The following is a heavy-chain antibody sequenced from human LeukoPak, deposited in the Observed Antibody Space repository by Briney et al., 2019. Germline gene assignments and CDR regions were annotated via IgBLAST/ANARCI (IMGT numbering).Heavy chain of an antibody. CDR3: ARCYTYGTTWFGGLDV. V-gene: IGHV3-23*01. CDR1: GFTFNSNT. J-gene: IGHJ6*02. CDR2: IRGGCSDT. D-gene: IGHD3-10*01. Sequence: GGALRLSCAASGFTFNSNTMTLVRQVSGKGLEGGSSIRGGCSDTHYAGTARGRFTISRDNSKHPLYLQMNSLRAEDPAVYYCARCYTYGTTWFGGLDVWGQGTTVPVSS.